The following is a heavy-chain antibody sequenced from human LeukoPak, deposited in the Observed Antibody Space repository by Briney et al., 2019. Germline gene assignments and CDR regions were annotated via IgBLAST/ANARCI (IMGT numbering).Heavy chain of an antibody. V-gene: IGHV4-59*12. CDR3: AREAGYYYYMDV. CDR1: GGSMSSDY. J-gene: IGHJ6*03. CDR2: ISYSGST. D-gene: IGHD6-25*01. Sequence: PSETLSLTCTVSGGSMSSDYWTWIRQPPGKGLEWIGYISYSGSTNYNPSLMSRVTLSADTSKNQFSLKVSSVTAADTAVYYCAREAGYYYYMDVWGKGTTVTISS.